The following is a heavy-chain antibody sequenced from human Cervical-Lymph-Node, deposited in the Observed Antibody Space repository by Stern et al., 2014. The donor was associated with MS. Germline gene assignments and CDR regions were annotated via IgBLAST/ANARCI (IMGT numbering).Heavy chain of an antibody. Sequence: QMQLVQSGAEVKKSGASVKVSCKVFGHTLTETSIHWVRQAPGKGLEWMGGFDPEAGETGETIYAQNFQARVTMTEDTSTETAYMELSNLTSDDTAIYYCATMRGNWGQGTLVIVS. CDR3: ATMRGN. D-gene: IGHD3-10*01. CDR2: FDPEAGETGET. J-gene: IGHJ4*02. V-gene: IGHV1-24*01. CDR1: GHTLTETS.